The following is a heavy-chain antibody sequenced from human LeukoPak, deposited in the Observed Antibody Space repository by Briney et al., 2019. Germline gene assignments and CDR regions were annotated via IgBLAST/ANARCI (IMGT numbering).Heavy chain of an antibody. D-gene: IGHD5-18*01. V-gene: IGHV3-48*03. Sequence: PGGSLRLSCAASGFTFSNYEMHWVRQAPGKGLEWVSYISSSGSDIYYADSVKGRFTISRDNAKNSLYLHMNSLRAEDTAVYYCASLGYSYGYHQENDAFDIWGQGTMVTVSS. CDR1: GFTFSNYE. CDR3: ASLGYSYGYHQENDAFDI. J-gene: IGHJ3*02. CDR2: ISSSGSDI.